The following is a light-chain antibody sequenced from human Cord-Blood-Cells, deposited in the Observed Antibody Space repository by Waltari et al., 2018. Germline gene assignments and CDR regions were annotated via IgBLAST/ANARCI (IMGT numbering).Light chain of an antibody. CDR1: SSDVGGYHY. CDR3: CSYAGSYTWV. Sequence: QSALTQTRSVSGSPGPSVTISCTGTSSDVGGYHYVSWYQQHPGKAPKLMIYDVSKRPSGVADRFSGSKSGNTASLTISGLQAEDEADYYCCSYAGSYTWVFGGGTKLTVL. V-gene: IGLV2-11*01. J-gene: IGLJ3*02. CDR2: DVS.